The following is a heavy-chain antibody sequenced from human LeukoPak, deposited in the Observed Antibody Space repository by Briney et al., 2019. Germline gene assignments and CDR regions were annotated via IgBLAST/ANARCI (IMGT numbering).Heavy chain of an antibody. CDR3: ARDGGAAYFDY. Sequence: PGGSLPLTLAASGFTCSSYWMPWVRQAPGKGLEWVANIKQDGSEQNYVDSVKGRFTISRDNAKNSLYLQIHSLRAEDTAVYYCARDGGAAYFDYWGGGTLVSVSS. CDR1: GFTCSSYW. J-gene: IGHJ4*02. D-gene: IGHD3-16*01. V-gene: IGHV3-7*04. CDR2: IKQDGSEQ.